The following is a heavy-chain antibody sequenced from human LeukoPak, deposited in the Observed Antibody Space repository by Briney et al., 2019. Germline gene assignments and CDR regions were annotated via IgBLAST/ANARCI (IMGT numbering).Heavy chain of an antibody. CDR3: ARGSRGYSYGYHRD. J-gene: IGHJ4*02. D-gene: IGHD5-18*01. CDR1: GGSLSSYY. V-gene: IGHV4-34*01. Sequence: SETLSLTCGVYGGSLSSYYWSWIRQTPGKGLEWIGDINYRRSTNYSPSFKTRVTMSVDTSKNQISLMLNSVTAADPAVYYCARGSRGYSYGYHRDWGQGTLVTVSS. CDR2: INYRRST.